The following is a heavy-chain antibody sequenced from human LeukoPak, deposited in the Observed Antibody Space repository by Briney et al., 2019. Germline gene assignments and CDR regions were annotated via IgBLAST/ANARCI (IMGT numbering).Heavy chain of an antibody. J-gene: IGHJ4*02. D-gene: IGHD6-13*01. CDR2: IYSGGST. CDR1: GFTVSSNY. V-gene: IGHV3-66*02. Sequence: GGSRRLSCAASGFTVSSNYMSWVRQAPGKGLEWVSVIYSGGSTYYADSVKGRFTISRDNSKNTLYLQMNTLRAEDTAVYYCASWSSSWYPFDYWGQGTLVTVSS. CDR3: ASWSSSWYPFDY.